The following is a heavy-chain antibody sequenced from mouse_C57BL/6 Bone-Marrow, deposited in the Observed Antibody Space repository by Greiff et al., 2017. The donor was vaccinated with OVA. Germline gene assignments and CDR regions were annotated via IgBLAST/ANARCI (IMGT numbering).Heavy chain of an antibody. D-gene: IGHD1-1*01. V-gene: IGHV1-64*01. Sequence: QVQLQQPGAELVKPGASVKLSCKASGYTFTSYWMHWVKQRPGQGLEWIGMIHPNSGSTNYNEKFKSKATLTVDKSSSTAYMQLSSLTSEDSAVYYCASYGSSPYWYCDVWGTGTTVTVSS. CDR1: GYTFTSYW. CDR3: ASYGSSPYWYCDV. J-gene: IGHJ1*03. CDR2: IHPNSGST.